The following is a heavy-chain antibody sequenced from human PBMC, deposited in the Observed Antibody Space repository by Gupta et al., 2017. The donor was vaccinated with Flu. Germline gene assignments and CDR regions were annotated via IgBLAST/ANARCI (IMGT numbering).Heavy chain of an antibody. V-gene: IGHV3-48*01. Sequence: SFSDYTMNWVRQAPGKGLEWVSYISRSSSTIEYADSVKGRFTISRDNADNSLYLQMRSLRAEDTAVYYCARDGLRGNVIDFWGQGTLVTVSS. CDR3: ARDGLRGNVIDF. D-gene: IGHD2-15*01. CDR2: ISRSSSTI. J-gene: IGHJ4*02. CDR1: SFSDYT.